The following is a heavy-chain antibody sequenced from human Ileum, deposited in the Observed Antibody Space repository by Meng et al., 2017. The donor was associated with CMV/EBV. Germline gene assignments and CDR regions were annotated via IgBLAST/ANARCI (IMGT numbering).Heavy chain of an antibody. D-gene: IGHD2-15*01. Sequence: QAQCEAVSPARVHPSDTLSLTWTVSGCPLGTYACNWIRQPAGKGLEWLGRIFVSGSTTYNPSLESRLTMSVESSNNKFSLRLTSVTAADTAVYYCARDYCNGGSCYRFFDLWGRGTLVTVSS. V-gene: IGHV4-4*07. CDR3: ARDYCNGGSCYRFFDL. J-gene: IGHJ2*01. CDR1: GCPLGTYA. CDR2: IFVSGST.